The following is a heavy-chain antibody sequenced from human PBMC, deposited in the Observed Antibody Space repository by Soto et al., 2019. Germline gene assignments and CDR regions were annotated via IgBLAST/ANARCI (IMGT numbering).Heavy chain of an antibody. CDR3: ARDDFWSGYSRRWFDP. CDR1: GGSISRGGYY. CDR2: IYYSGST. Sequence: PSETLSLTCTVSGGSISRGGYYWTWIRQHPGKGLEWIGYIYYSGSTYYNPSLKSRVTISVDTSKNQFSLKLSSVTAADTAVYYCARDDFWSGYSRRWFDPWGQGTLVTVSS. V-gene: IGHV4-31*03. D-gene: IGHD3-3*01. J-gene: IGHJ5*02.